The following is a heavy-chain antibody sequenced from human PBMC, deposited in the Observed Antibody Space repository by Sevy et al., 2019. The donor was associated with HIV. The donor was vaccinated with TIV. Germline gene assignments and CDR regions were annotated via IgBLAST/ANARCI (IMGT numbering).Heavy chain of an antibody. CDR1: GFTFSSYG. V-gene: IGHV3-30*18. Sequence: GGSLRLSCAASGFTFSSYGMHWVRQAPGKGLEWVAVISYDGSNKYYADSVKGRFTISRDNSKNTLFLQMNSLSAEDTAVYYCAKGVCTTCYIGGYYFDSWGQGTLVTVSS. J-gene: IGHJ4*02. CDR2: ISYDGSNK. D-gene: IGHD2-2*01. CDR3: AKGVCTTCYIGGYYFDS.